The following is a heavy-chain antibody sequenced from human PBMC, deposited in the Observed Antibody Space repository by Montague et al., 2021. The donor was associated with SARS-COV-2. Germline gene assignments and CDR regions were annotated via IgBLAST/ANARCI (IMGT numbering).Heavy chain of an antibody. V-gene: IGHV3-48*02. J-gene: IGHJ4*02. Sequence: SLRLSFAASGFTFSAYHMTWVRQAPGKGLQWVSYISRDSAEVYYAESVKGRFSISGDNDRSALYLQLNNLRNEDTATYYCARDSGITGADDYWGQGTLVVVSS. D-gene: IGHD1-14*01. CDR1: GFTFSAYH. CDR2: ISRDSAEV. CDR3: ARDSGITGADDY.